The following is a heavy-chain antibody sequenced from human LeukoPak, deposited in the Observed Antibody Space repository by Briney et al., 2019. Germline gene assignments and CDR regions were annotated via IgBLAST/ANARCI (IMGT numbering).Heavy chain of an antibody. V-gene: IGHV1-2*02. Sequence: GASVKLSCKASGYTFTGYYMHWVRQAPGQGLDWMGRINPNSGGSNYAQKFQGRVTMTRDTSISTAYMELTRLTSDDTAIYYCARPGAAGSFDYWGQGTLVTVSS. D-gene: IGHD6-13*01. CDR1: GYTFTGYY. J-gene: IGHJ4*02. CDR3: ARPGAAGSFDY. CDR2: INPNSGGS.